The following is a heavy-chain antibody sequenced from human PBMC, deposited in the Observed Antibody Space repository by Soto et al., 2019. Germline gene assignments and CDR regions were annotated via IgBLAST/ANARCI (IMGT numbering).Heavy chain of an antibody. CDR2: ISGGGGSI. CDR3: AKGRKGTVTTGY. J-gene: IGHJ4*02. V-gene: IGHV3-23*01. CDR1: GFTFTNYA. D-gene: IGHD4-17*01. Sequence: GGSLRLSCVASGFTFTNYAMNWVRQAPGKGLEWVSGISGGGGSIYYSDSVKGRFTISRDNSKNTLYLQMNSLRAEDTAVYYCAKGRKGTVTTGYWGQGTLVTVSS.